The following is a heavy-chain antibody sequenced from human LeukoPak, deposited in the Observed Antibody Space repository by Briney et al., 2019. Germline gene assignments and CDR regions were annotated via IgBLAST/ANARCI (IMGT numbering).Heavy chain of an antibody. V-gene: IGHV3-30*03. J-gene: IGHJ4*02. CDR1: GFTFSSYG. CDR3: ARYAEYAVSTPCY. CDR2: LPYDGNYK. D-gene: IGHD2-8*01. Sequence: PVGSLRLSCAASGFTFSSYGMHWVRQAPGKGLEWVAVLPYDGNYKYYADSVKGRFAISRDNSENTLYLQMNSLRAEDTAVYYCARYAEYAVSTPCYWGQGTLGTVSA.